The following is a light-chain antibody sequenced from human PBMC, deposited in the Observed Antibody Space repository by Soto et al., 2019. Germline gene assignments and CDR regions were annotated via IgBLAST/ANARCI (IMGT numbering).Light chain of an antibody. CDR3: QSYDSSLSGSRV. V-gene: IGLV2-14*02. CDR2: GNS. CDR1: SNDIGSFNL. Sequence: QSALTQPASVSASPGQSITISCTGTSNDIGSFNLVSWYQQHPGKAPKLIIYGNSNRPSGVPDRFSGSKSGTSASLAITGLQAEDEADYYCQSYDSSLSGSRVFGGGTKLTVL. J-gene: IGLJ3*02.